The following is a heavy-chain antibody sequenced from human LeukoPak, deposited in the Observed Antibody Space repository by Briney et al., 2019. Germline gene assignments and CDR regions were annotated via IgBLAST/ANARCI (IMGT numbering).Heavy chain of an antibody. CDR3: ARVVFKGNWNDV. CDR1: GGSFSGYY. V-gene: IGHV4-34*01. Sequence: SETLSLTCAVYGGSFSGYYWTWIRQPPGKGLEWIGEINHSGSTNYNPSLKSRVTISIDTSKNQFSLILNSVTAADTAVYYCARVVFKGNWNDVWGQGTLVTVSS. D-gene: IGHD3-10*01. J-gene: IGHJ5*02. CDR2: INHSGST.